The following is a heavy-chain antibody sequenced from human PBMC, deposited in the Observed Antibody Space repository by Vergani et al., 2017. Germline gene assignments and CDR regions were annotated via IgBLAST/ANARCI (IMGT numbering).Heavy chain of an antibody. D-gene: IGHD3-16*01. Sequence: QVQLVESGGGVVQRGGSLRLSCATSGFTLSNYDMQWSRQGPGKGLGFVAFIQFDGSNQYYADSVKGRFTLSRDFSKNTLYLQMNSLRTDDTATYYCAKHFRGWGIDYWGQGTQVIVSS. CDR3: AKHFRGWGIDY. V-gene: IGHV3-30*02. CDR2: IQFDGSNQ. CDR1: GFTLSNYD. J-gene: IGHJ4*02.